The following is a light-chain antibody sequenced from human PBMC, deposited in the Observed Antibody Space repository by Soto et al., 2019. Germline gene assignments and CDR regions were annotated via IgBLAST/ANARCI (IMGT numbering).Light chain of an antibody. J-gene: IGKJ1*01. CDR3: HQYGYLGT. V-gene: IGKV3-20*01. CDR1: QTVSSSF. Sequence: EIVSTESPGTLSLSPGERATLSCRTSQTVSSSFLAWYQQTPGQAPRLLIYDASIRATDIPDRFTGSGSGTDFTLTISRLEPEDFAVYYCHQYGYLGTFGQGTKVDIK. CDR2: DAS.